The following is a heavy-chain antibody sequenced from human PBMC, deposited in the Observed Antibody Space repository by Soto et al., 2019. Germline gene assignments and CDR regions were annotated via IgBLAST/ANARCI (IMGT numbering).Heavy chain of an antibody. CDR2: INSDGSDT. CDR1: GFTFSTYW. D-gene: IGHD2-2*01. Sequence: EVQLVESGGGLVQSGESLRLSCAVSGFTFSTYWMHWVRQAPGKGLVWVSRINSDGSDTIYADSVKGRFTISRDNAKNTLYLQMNSLRDEDTAVYYWARDLYQKWFDPWGQGTLVTVSS. V-gene: IGHV3-74*01. CDR3: ARDLYQKWFDP. J-gene: IGHJ5*02.